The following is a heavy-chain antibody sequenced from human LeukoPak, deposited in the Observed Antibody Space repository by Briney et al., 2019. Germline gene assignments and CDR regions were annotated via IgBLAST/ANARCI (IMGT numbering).Heavy chain of an antibody. CDR3: ARSIPRVPFDY. D-gene: IGHD2-21*01. J-gene: IGHJ4*02. CDR2: IYYSGST. Sequence: SETLSLTCTVSGGSISSGDYYWSWIRQPPGKGLEWIGYIYYSGSTYYNPSLKSRVTISVDTSKNQFSLKLSSVTAADTAVYYCARSIPRVPFDYWGQGTLVTVSS. CDR1: GGSISSGDYY. V-gene: IGHV4-30-4*01.